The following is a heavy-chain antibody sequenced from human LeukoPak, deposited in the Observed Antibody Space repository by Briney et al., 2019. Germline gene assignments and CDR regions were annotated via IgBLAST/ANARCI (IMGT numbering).Heavy chain of an antibody. Sequence: GGSLRLSCAASGFTFSSYGMHWVRQAPGKGLEWVAVISYDGSNKYYADSVKGRFTISRDNSKNTLYLQMNSLRAEDTAVYYCAKNRDRGVPTYYYDSSGSSHFDLWGRGTLATVSS. CDR1: GFTFSSYG. CDR2: ISYDGSNK. J-gene: IGHJ2*01. CDR3: AKNRDRGVPTYYYDSSGSSHFDL. V-gene: IGHV3-30*18. D-gene: IGHD3-22*01.